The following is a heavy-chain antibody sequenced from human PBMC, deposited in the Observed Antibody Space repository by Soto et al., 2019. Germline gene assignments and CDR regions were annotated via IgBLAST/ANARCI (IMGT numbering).Heavy chain of an antibody. CDR1: GGSISSSIW. D-gene: IGHD6-13*01. CDR3: ATSPGSAAGDY. Sequence: NPSETLSLTCAVSGGSISSSIWWNWVRQPPGKGLEWIGEIYHSGSTNYNPSLKSRVTISVDKSKNQFSLRLSSVTAADTAVYYCATSPGSAAGDYWGQGTLVTVSS. V-gene: IGHV4-4*02. CDR2: IYHSGST. J-gene: IGHJ4*02.